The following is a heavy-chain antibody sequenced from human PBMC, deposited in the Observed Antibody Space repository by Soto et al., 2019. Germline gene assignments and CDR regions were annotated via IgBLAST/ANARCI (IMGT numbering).Heavy chain of an antibody. Sequence: EVQLVESGGDLVQPGGSLRLSCAASGFTFSDYWMHWVRQAPGKGLVWVSRVNSDGSTTNYADSVKGRFTISRDNAKNTHYLQMTSLRAGDTAVYYCARGLKGKYGSDYWGQGTLVTVSS. CDR3: ARGLKGKYGSDY. CDR2: VNSDGSTT. V-gene: IGHV3-74*01. CDR1: GFTFSDYW. D-gene: IGHD3-10*01. J-gene: IGHJ4*02.